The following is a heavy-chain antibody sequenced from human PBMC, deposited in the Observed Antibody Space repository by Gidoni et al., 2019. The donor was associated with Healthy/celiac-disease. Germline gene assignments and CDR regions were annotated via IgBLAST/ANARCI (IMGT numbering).Heavy chain of an antibody. CDR3: AKDNLGVAAQYNWFDP. J-gene: IGHJ5*02. Sequence: EVQLLESRGGLVQPGGALRLSCAAAGFTFSSDAMGWVRQAPGKGLEWVSAIGGSGGSTSYAHSVKGRFTISRDNSTNTLYLQMNSLRAEDTAVYYCAKDNLGVAAQYNWFDPWGQGTLVTVSS. D-gene: IGHD6-19*01. CDR2: IGGSGGST. CDR1: GFTFSSDA. V-gene: IGHV3-23*01.